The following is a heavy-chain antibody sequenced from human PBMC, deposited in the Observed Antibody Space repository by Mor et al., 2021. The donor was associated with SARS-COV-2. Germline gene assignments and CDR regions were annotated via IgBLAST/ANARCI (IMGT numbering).Heavy chain of an antibody. CDR3: TTDLAGYSYGAFDY. V-gene: IGHV3-15*01. D-gene: IGHD5-18*01. J-gene: IGHJ4*02. Sequence: GGTTDYAAPVKGRFTISRDDSKNTLYLQMNSLKTEDTAVYYCTTDLAGYSYGAFDYWGQG. CDR2: GGTT.